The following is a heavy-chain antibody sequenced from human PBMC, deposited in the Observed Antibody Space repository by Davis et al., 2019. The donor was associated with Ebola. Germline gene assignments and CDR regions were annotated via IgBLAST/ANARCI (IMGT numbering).Heavy chain of an antibody. Sequence: SETLSLTCTVSGGSISSYYWSWIRQPPGKGLEWIGYIYYSGSTNYNPSLKSRVTISVDTSKNQFSLKLSSVTAADTAVYYCATDDSSGYSYGMDVWGQGTTVTVSS. V-gene: IGHV4-59*12. J-gene: IGHJ6*02. CDR2: IYYSGST. CDR1: GGSISSYY. D-gene: IGHD3-22*01. CDR3: ATDDSSGYSYGMDV.